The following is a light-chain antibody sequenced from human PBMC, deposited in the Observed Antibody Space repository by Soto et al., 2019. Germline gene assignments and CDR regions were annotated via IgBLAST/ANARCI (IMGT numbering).Light chain of an antibody. CDR3: QEYDNWPPWS. J-gene: IGKJ1*01. Sequence: EIVLTQSPATLSLSPGERATLSCRASQSVSSYLAWYQQKRGQAPRFLIFGASSRATGIPARFSGSGSGTEFTLTISGLQSEDFAIYYCQEYDNWPPWSFGQGTKVDIK. CDR2: GAS. V-gene: IGKV3D-15*01. CDR1: QSVSSY.